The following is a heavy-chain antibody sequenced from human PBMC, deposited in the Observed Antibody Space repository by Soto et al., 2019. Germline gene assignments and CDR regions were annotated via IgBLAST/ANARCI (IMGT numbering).Heavy chain of an antibody. D-gene: IGHD6-13*01. CDR1: GGSVSSGSYY. J-gene: IGHJ6*02. V-gene: IGHV4-61*01. Sequence: QVQLQESGPGLVKPSETLSLTCTVSGGSVSSGSYYWSWIRQPPGKGLEWIGYIYYSGSTNYNPSLKSRVTISVDTSKNQFSLKLSSVTAADTAVYYCASPLAAAGYYYYGMDVWGQGTTVTVSS. CDR3: ASPLAAAGYYYYGMDV. CDR2: IYYSGST.